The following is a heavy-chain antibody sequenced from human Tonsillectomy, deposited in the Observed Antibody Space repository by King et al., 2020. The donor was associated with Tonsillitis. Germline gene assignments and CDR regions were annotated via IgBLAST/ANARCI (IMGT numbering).Heavy chain of an antibody. D-gene: IGHD6-19*01. CDR3: AKDSEEQWLVGDN. V-gene: IGHV3-30*02. J-gene: IGHJ4*02. CDR1: GFTFSSYG. CDR2: IRYDGSNK. Sequence: VQLVESGGGVVQPGGSLRLSCAASGFTFSSYGMHWVRQAPGKGLEWVAFIRYDGSNKYYADSVKGRFTISRDNSKNTLYLEMNSLRAEDTAVYYCAKDSEEQWLVGDNWGQGTLVTVSS.